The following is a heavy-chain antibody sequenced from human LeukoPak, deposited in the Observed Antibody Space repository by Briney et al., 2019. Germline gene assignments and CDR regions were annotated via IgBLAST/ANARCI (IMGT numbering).Heavy chain of an antibody. CDR1: GGSFSGYY. CDR2: INHSGST. Sequence: PSETLSLTCAVYGGSFSGYYWSWIRQPPGKGPEWIGEINHSGSTNYNPSLKSRVTISVDTSKNQFSLKLSFVTAADTAVYYCARGGKYQLLWRYYYYMDVWGKGTTVTVSS. CDR3: ARGGKYQLLWRYYYYMDV. V-gene: IGHV4-34*01. D-gene: IGHD2-2*01. J-gene: IGHJ6*03.